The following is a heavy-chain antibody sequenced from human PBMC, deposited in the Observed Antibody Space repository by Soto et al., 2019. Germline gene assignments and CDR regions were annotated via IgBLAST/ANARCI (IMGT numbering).Heavy chain of an antibody. Sequence: EVQLLESGGGLVQPGGSLILSCAASGFTFSSYAMSWVRQAPGKGLEWDSAISGSGGSTYYADSVKGRFTISRDNSKNTLYLQMNSLRAEDTAVYYCAKVLRPFTPYYYYGMDVWGQGTTVTVSS. V-gene: IGHV3-23*01. CDR3: AKVLRPFTPYYYYGMDV. J-gene: IGHJ6*02. CDR1: GFTFSSYA. D-gene: IGHD3-3*01. CDR2: ISGSGGST.